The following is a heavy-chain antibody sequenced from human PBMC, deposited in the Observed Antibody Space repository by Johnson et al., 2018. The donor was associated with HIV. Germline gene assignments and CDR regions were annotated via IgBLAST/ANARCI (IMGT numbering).Heavy chain of an antibody. Sequence: VQLVESGGGLVQPGGSLRLSCAASGFTFDDYAMHWVRQAPGKGLEWVSLISWDGGSPYYADSVKGRFTISRDNSKNSLYLQMNSLRAEDTALYYCAKALRTGTPNDAFDIWGQATMVTVSS. J-gene: IGHJ3*02. D-gene: IGHD3-10*01. CDR2: ISWDGGSP. CDR3: AKALRTGTPNDAFDI. CDR1: GFTFDDYA. V-gene: IGHV3-43D*03.